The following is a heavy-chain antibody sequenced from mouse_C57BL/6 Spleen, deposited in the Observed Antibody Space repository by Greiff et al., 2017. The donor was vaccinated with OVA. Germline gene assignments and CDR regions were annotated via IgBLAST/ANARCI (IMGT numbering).Heavy chain of an antibody. Sequence: QVQLKESDAELVKPGASVKISCKASGYTFTDHTIHWMKQRPEQGLEWIGYIYPRDGSTKYNEKFKGKATLTADKSSSTAYMQLNSLTSEDSAVYCCAREGYSKPYYFDDWGQGTTLTVSS. D-gene: IGHD2-5*01. CDR3: AREGYSKPYYFDD. J-gene: IGHJ2*01. CDR2: IYPRDGST. V-gene: IGHV1-78*01. CDR1: GYTFTDHT.